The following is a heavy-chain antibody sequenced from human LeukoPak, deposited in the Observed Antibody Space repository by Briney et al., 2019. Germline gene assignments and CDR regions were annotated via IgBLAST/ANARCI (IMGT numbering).Heavy chain of an antibody. V-gene: IGHV4-39*07. CDR3: ARTYSSSSLDAFDI. Sequence: TETLSLTCTVSGGSISSSSYYWGWIRQPPGKGLGWIGSIYYSGSTYYNPSLKSRVTISVDTSKNQFSLKLSSVTAADTAVYYCARTYSSSSLDAFDIWGQGTMVTVSS. J-gene: IGHJ3*02. CDR1: GGSISSSSYY. CDR2: IYYSGST. D-gene: IGHD6-6*01.